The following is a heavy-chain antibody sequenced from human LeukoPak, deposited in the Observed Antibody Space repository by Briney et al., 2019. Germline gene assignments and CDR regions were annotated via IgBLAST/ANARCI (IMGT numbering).Heavy chain of an antibody. CDR1: GYSFTSYW. V-gene: IGHV5-51*01. CDR2: IYPGDSDT. Sequence: GESLKISCKGSGYSFTSYWIGWVRRLPGKGLEWMGIIYPGDSDTRYSPSLQGQVTISADKSISNAYLQWSSLTASDTAMYYCAGQAGGSGSYSDYWGQGTLVTVSS. D-gene: IGHD3-10*01. J-gene: IGHJ4*02. CDR3: AGQAGGSGSYSDY.